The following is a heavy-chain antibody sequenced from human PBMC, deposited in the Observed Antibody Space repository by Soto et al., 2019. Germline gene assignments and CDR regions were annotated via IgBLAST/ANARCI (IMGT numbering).Heavy chain of an antibody. CDR1: GYTFTDYA. V-gene: IGHV1-3*05. CDR3: ARAVAVPADFDY. D-gene: IGHD6-19*01. CDR2: INAGNGNT. J-gene: IGHJ4*02. Sequence: QVQLVQSGAEEKKPGASVKESCKASGYTFTDYAMHWVRQAPGQRLEWMGWINAGNGNTKYSQKFQGRVTITRDTSASTADMELSSLRSEDTAVYYCARAVAVPADFDYWGQGTLVTVSS.